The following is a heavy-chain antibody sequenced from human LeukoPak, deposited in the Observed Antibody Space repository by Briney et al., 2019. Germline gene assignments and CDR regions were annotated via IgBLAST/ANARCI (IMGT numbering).Heavy chain of an antibody. CDR2: IYYSGST. CDR3: ARRWGPGYYFDY. D-gene: IGHD1-26*01. Sequence: SETLSLTCTVSGGSISSYYWSWIRQPPGKGMEWIGYIYYSGSTNYNPSLKSRVTISVDTSKNQFSLKLSSVTAADTAVYYCARRWGPGYYFDYWGQGTLVTVSS. V-gene: IGHV4-59*08. J-gene: IGHJ4*02. CDR1: GGSISSYY.